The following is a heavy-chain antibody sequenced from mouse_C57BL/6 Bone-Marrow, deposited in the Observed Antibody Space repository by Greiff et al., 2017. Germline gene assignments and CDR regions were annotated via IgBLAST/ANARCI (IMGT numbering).Heavy chain of an antibody. J-gene: IGHJ2*01. Sequence: VQLKESGGGLVKPGGSLKLSYAASGFTFSSYAMSWVRQTPEKRLEWVATISDGGSYTYYPDNVKGRFTISRDNAKNNLYLQMSHLKSEDTAMYYCARDRGQLRLNYFDYWGQGTTLTVSS. CDR1: GFTFSSYA. CDR2: ISDGGSYT. V-gene: IGHV5-4*01. CDR3: ARDRGQLRLNYFDY. D-gene: IGHD3-2*02.